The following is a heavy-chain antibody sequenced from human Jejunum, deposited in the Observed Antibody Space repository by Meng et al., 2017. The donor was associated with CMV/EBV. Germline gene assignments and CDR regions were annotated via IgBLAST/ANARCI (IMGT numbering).Heavy chain of an antibody. CDR2: INFNSGGT. V-gene: IGHV1-2*06. Sequence: QVQLVQSGAEVKKPGASVTVPCEASGSPFTAFYIHWVRQAPGQGLEWMGRINFNSGGTDYAQKFRGRVTMTRDTSINTVYMDLSWLRSDDTAVYYGTRDQTTGGYLDPWGQGTLVTVSS. J-gene: IGHJ5*02. D-gene: IGHD4-17*01. CDR3: TRDQTTGGYLDP. CDR1: GSPFTAFY.